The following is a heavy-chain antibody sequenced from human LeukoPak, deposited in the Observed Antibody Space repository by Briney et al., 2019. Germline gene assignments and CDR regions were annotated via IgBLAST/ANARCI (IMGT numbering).Heavy chain of an antibody. Sequence: GGSLRLSCAASGFTFRSYAMSWVRHAPGKGLEWVSAISGSGGSTYYADSVKGRFTISRDNSKNTLYLQMNSLRAEDTAVYYCAKGTNTAMATTDYWGQGTLVTVSS. CDR3: AKGTNTAMATTDY. CDR2: ISGSGGST. J-gene: IGHJ4*02. CDR1: GFTFRSYA. D-gene: IGHD5-18*01. V-gene: IGHV3-23*01.